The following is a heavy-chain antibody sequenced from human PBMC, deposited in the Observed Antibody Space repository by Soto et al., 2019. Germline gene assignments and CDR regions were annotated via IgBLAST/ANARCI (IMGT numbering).Heavy chain of an antibody. D-gene: IGHD2-2*02. J-gene: IGHJ5*02. CDR1: GFTFSNYW. V-gene: IGHV3-7*03. CDR3: ARGTAGCYTGHCWFDP. Sequence: GGSLRLSCAASGFTFSNYWMSWFRQAPGKGLEWVANIKQDGNEKYYVDSVKGRFTISRDNAKNSLYLQMNSLRAEDTAVYYCARGTAGCYTGHCWFDPWGQGTLVTVSS. CDR2: IKQDGNEK.